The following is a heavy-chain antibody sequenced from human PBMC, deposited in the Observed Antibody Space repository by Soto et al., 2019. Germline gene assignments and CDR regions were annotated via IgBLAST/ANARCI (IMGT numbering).Heavy chain of an antibody. CDR3: ARGGGLAAAGTEGYYGMDV. V-gene: IGHV1-3*01. Sequence: ASVKVSCKASGYTFTSYAMHWVRQAPGQRLEWMGWINAGNGNTKYSQKFQGRVTITRATSTSTAYMELSSLRSEDTAVYYWARGGGLAAAGTEGYYGMDVWGQGTTVTVSS. D-gene: IGHD6-13*01. CDR2: INAGNGNT. J-gene: IGHJ6*02. CDR1: GYTFTSYA.